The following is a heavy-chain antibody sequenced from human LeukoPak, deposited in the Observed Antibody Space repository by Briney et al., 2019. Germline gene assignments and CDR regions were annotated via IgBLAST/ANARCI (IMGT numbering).Heavy chain of an antibody. D-gene: IGHD1-14*01. CDR3: ARGDISGTSYTFDP. Sequence: SETLSLTCAVYGGSFSDSYWSWIRQPPGKGLEWIGEINHSGSTNYNPSFKSRVTISLDTSKNQFSLKLSSVTAADTAVYYCARGDISGTSYTFDPWGQGTLVTVSS. V-gene: IGHV4-34*01. CDR2: INHSGST. CDR1: GGSFSDSY. J-gene: IGHJ5*02.